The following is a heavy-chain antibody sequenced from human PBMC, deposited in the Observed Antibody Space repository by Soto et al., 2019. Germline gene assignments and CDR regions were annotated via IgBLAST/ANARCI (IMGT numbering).Heavy chain of an antibody. CDR3: ARDHYYDSSGYYWGYFQH. V-gene: IGHV3-30-3*01. CDR2: ISYDGSNK. Sequence: QVQLVESGGGVVQPGRSLRLSCAASGFTFSSYAMHWVRQAPGKGLEWVAVISYDGSNKYYADSVKGRFTISRDNSKNTLYLQMNSLRAEDTAVYYCARDHYYDSSGYYWGYFQHWGQGTLVTVSS. D-gene: IGHD3-22*01. CDR1: GFTFSSYA. J-gene: IGHJ1*01.